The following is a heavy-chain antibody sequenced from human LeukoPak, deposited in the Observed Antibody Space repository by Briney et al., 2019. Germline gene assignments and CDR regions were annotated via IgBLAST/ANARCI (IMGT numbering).Heavy chain of an antibody. CDR2: ITTTSAYI. J-gene: IGHJ4*02. D-gene: IGHD3-3*01. Sequence: GGSLRLSCAASGFTFNEYTLNWVRQAPGKGLEWVSSITTTSAYIYYADSVKGRFTISRDSSKRTLFLQMNSLRAEDTAFYYCAKAELGVDTFFDYWGQGTLVTVSS. CDR3: AKAELGVDTFFDY. V-gene: IGHV3-21*04. CDR1: GFTFNEYT.